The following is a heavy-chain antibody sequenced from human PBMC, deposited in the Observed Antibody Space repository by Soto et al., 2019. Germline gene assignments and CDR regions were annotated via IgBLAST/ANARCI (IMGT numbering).Heavy chain of an antibody. Sequence: SVKVSCKASGGTFSSYAISWVRQAPGQGLKWMGGIIPIFGTANYAQKFQGRVTITSDESTSTAYMELSSLRSEDTAVYYCATGVVVAATRGPYFDYWGQGNLVTVS. D-gene: IGHD2-15*01. CDR2: IIPIFGTA. J-gene: IGHJ4*02. CDR1: GGTFSSYA. V-gene: IGHV1-69*13. CDR3: ATGVVVAATRGPYFDY.